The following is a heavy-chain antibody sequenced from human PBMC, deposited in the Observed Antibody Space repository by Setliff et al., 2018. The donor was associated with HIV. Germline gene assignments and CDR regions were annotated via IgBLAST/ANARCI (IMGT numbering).Heavy chain of an antibody. CDR2: IYYTGIP. Sequence: PSETLSLTCSVFGGSMNSHYWSWTRQPPGKGLEWIGLIYYTGIPTYNTSLKSRVTMSVDRSKNQFSLRLTSVTAADTAMYYCARVARVHPFDPWGQGTLVTVSS. V-gene: IGHV4-59*11. CDR1: GGSMNSHY. J-gene: IGHJ5*02. CDR3: ARVARVHPFDP.